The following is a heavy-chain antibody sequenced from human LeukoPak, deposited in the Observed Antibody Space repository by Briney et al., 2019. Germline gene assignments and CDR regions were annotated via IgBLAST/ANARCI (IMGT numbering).Heavy chain of an antibody. CDR2: IYYSGST. CDR1: GGSISSSSYY. J-gene: IGHJ5*02. V-gene: IGHV4-39*07. CDR3: ARAARGYSSGWYWFDP. Sequence: SETLSLTCTVSGGSISSSSYYWGWIRQPPGKGLEWIGSIYYSGSTYYNPSPKSRVTISVDTSKNQFSLKLSSVTAADTAVYYCARAARGYSSGWYWFDPWGQGTLVTVSS. D-gene: IGHD6-19*01.